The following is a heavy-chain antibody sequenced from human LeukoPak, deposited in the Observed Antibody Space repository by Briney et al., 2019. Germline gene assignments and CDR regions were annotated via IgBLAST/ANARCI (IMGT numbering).Heavy chain of an antibody. Sequence: KASETLSLTCTVSGGSISSYYWSWIRQPPGKGLEWIGYIYYSGSTNYNPSLKSRVTISVDTSKNQFSLKLSSVTAADTAVYYCARVFSHGSGSYPTPYDAFDIWGQGTMVTVSS. J-gene: IGHJ3*02. CDR2: IYYSGST. D-gene: IGHD3-10*01. CDR3: ARVFSHGSGSYPTPYDAFDI. V-gene: IGHV4-59*01. CDR1: GGSISSYY.